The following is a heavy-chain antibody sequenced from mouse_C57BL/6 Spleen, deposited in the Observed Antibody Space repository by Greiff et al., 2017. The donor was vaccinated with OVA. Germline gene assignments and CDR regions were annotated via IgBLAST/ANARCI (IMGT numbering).Heavy chain of an antibody. Sequence: QVQLQQSGAELVKPGASVKMSCKASGYTFTSYWITWVKQRPGQGLEWIGDIYPGSGSTNYNEKFKSKATLTVDTSSSTAYMQLSSLTSEDSAVYYCAREDMVTYYFDYWGQGTTLTVSS. J-gene: IGHJ2*01. CDR3: AREDMVTYYFDY. CDR2: IYPGSGST. D-gene: IGHD2-2*01. CDR1: GYTFTSYW. V-gene: IGHV1-55*01.